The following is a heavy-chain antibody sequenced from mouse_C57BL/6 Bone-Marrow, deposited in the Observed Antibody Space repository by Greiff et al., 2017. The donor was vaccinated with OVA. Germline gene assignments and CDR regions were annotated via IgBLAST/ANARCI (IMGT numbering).Heavy chain of an antibody. V-gene: IGHV1-72*01. CDR1: GYTFTSYW. J-gene: IGHJ4*01. CDR3: ARPYGSSSYYYAMDY. CDR2: IDPNSGGT. D-gene: IGHD1-1*01. Sequence: VQLKQPGAELVKPGASVKLSCKASGYTFTSYWMHWVKQRPGRGLEWIGRIDPNSGGTKYNEKFKSKATLTVDKPSSTAYMQLSSLTSEDSAVYYCARPYGSSSYYYAMDYWGQGTSVTVSS.